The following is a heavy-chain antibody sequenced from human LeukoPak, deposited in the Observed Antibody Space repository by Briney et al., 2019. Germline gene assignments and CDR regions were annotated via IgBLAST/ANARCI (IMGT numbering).Heavy chain of an antibody. CDR1: GFTFSSYG. D-gene: IGHD2-15*01. Sequence: GRPLRLSCAASGFTFSSYGMHWVRQAPGKGLEWVAVIWYDGSNKYYADSVKGRFTISRDNSKNTLYLQMNSLRAEDTAVYYCARGGNSGGLYYYYGMDVWGQGTTVTVSS. CDR3: ARGGNSGGLYYYYGMDV. V-gene: IGHV3-33*01. J-gene: IGHJ6*02. CDR2: IWYDGSNK.